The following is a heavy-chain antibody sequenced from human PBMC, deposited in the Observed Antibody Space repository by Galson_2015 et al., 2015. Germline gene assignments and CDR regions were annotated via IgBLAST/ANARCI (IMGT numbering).Heavy chain of an antibody. Sequence: SLRLSCAASGFTFSSYGMHWVRQAPGKGLEWVAVISYDGSNKYYAGSVKGRFTISRDNSKNTLYLQMNSLRAEDTAVYCCAKELFSGSWFDYWGQGTLVTVSS. CDR3: AKELFSGSWFDY. CDR1: GFTFSSYG. D-gene: IGHD6-13*01. V-gene: IGHV3-30*18. J-gene: IGHJ4*02. CDR2: ISYDGSNK.